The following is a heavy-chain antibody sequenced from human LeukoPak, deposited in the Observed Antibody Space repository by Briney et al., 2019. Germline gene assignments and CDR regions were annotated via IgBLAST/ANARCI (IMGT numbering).Heavy chain of an antibody. CDR2: IKQDGSER. CDR1: GFTFSRRW. CDR3: ARDGGHSTDLDY. V-gene: IGHV3-7*01. D-gene: IGHD2-8*02. Sequence: QAGGSLRLSCATSGFTFSRRWMSWVRQAPGKGPEWVANIKQDGSERYYVHSVKGRFTISRDNAKNSLYLQMNSLRAEDTAVYYCARDGGHSTDLDYWGQGILVTVSS. J-gene: IGHJ4*02.